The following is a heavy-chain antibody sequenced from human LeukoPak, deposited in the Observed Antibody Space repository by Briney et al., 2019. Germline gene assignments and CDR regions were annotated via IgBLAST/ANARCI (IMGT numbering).Heavy chain of an antibody. CDR3: ARDPQLKAFDI. V-gene: IGHV4-59*01. Sequence: SETLSLTCTVSGGSISSYYWSWIRQPPGKGLEWIGYIYYSGSTNYNPSLKSRVTISVDTSKNQFSLKLSSVTAADAAVYYCARDPQLKAFDIWGQGTMVTVSS. J-gene: IGHJ3*02. CDR1: GGSISSYY. CDR2: IYYSGST.